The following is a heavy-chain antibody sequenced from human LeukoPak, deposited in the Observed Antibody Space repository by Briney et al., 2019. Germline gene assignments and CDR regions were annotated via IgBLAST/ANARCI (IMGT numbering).Heavy chain of an antibody. CDR1: AFTFSRDG. CDR3: AKVMGRRLLWFGDGNYFDY. V-gene: IGHV3-30*18. J-gene: IGHJ4*02. D-gene: IGHD3-10*01. Sequence: PGRSLRLSCAPAAFTFSRDGMHWVRQAPGKWRGWEAVILFDGSNKYYPESVRGRFTVPRDNSKNTLYLQMNSLRAEDTAVYYCAKVMGRRLLWFGDGNYFDYWGKGTMVTVS. CDR2: ILFDGSNK.